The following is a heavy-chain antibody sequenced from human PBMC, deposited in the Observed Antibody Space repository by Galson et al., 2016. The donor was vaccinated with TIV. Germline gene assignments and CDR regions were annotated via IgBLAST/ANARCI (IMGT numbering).Heavy chain of an antibody. CDR1: GFTFSMYT. Sequence: SLRLSCAGSGFTFSMYTINWVRQAPGKGLEWVSSITGNSNIYYADSVKGRFTISRDNAMNSVSLQMNSLRAEDTALYYGARHYGQGSHFYYYNGMDVWAKGPRSPSP. J-gene: IGHJ6*02. CDR3: ARHYGQGSHFYYYNGMDV. CDR2: ITGNSNI. D-gene: IGHD3-10*01. V-gene: IGHV3-21*06.